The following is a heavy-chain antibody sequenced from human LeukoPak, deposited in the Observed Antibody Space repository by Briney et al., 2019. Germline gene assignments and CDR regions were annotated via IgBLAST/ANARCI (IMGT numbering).Heavy chain of an antibody. CDR3: ARHWGLLGYYFDY. D-gene: IGHD3-10*01. Sequence: KPSETLSLTCAVYGGSFSGYYWSWIRQPPGKGLEWIGEINHSGSTNYNPSLKSRVTISVDTSKNQFSLKLSSVTAADAAVYYCARHWGLLGYYFDYWGQGTLVTVSS. CDR1: GGSFSGYY. J-gene: IGHJ4*02. CDR2: INHSGST. V-gene: IGHV4-34*01.